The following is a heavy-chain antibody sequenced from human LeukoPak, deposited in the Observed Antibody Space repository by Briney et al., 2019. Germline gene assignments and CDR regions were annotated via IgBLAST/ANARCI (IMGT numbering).Heavy chain of an antibody. CDR2: IKQDGSKK. D-gene: IGHD5-18*01. J-gene: IGHJ4*02. CDR3: AKTVGYSYGYAGHYFDY. Sequence: GGSLRLSCVASGFPFSSYWMTWVRQAPGKGLEWVANIKQDGSKKSYVDSVKGRFTISRDNSKNTLYLQMNSLRAEDTAVYYCAKTVGYSYGYAGHYFDYWGQGTLVTVSS. V-gene: IGHV3-7*03. CDR1: GFPFSSYW.